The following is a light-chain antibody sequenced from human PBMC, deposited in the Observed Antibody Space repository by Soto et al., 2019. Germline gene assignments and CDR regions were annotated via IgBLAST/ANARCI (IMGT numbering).Light chain of an antibody. Sequence: QAVVTQPASVSGSPGQSITISCTGTSSDVGGYKYVSWYQQHPDKAPKLIIFEVSNRPSGISSRFSGSKSGNTASLTISGLQAEDEADYYCAAWDDGLNGWLFGGGTKLTVL. CDR3: AAWDDGLNGWL. CDR1: SSDVGGYKY. CDR2: EVS. V-gene: IGLV2-14*01. J-gene: IGLJ3*02.